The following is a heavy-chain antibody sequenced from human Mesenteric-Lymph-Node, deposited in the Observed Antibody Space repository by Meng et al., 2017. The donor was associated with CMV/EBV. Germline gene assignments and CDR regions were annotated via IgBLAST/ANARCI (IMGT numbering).Heavy chain of an antibody. CDR2: TFYRSKWYN. CDR3: ARGGIAAADYYFDY. CDR1: RVASNSAA. D-gene: IGHD6-13*01. Sequence: RVASNSAAWNWIRQSPSRGLEWLGRTFYRSKWYNDYAVSVKSRITINPDTSKNQFSLQLNSVTPEDTAVYYCARGGIAAADYYFDYWGQGTLVTVSS. J-gene: IGHJ4*02. V-gene: IGHV6-1*01.